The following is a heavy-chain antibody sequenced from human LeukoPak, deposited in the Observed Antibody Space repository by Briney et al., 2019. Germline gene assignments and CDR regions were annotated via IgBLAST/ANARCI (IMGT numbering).Heavy chain of an antibody. Sequence: ASVKVSCKASGGTFSSYAISWVRQATGQGLEWMGWMNPNSGNTGYAQKFQGRVTMTRNTSISTAYMELSSLRSEDTAVYYCARGPEGCSSTSCYARYYYCYMDVWGKGTTVTISS. CDR1: GGTFSSYA. V-gene: IGHV1-8*02. CDR3: ARGPEGCSSTSCYARYYYCYMDV. D-gene: IGHD2-2*01. CDR2: MNPNSGNT. J-gene: IGHJ6*03.